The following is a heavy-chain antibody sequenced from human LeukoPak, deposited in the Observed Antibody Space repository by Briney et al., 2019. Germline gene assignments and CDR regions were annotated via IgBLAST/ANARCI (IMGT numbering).Heavy chain of an antibody. CDR2: ITGSSNYI. V-gene: IGHV3-21*01. J-gene: IGHJ3*02. Sequence: GGSLRLSCAASGFPFSSYTMNWVRQAPGKGLEWVSSITGSSNYIYYRDSVKGRFTISRDNAKNSLNLQLNSLRAEDMAVYYCARDTWSGGAFDIWGQGTMATVSS. CDR1: GFPFSSYT. D-gene: IGHD3-3*01. CDR3: ARDTWSGGAFDI.